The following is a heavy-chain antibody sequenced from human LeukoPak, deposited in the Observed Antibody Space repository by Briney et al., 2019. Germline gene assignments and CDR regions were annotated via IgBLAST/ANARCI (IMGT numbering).Heavy chain of an antibody. Sequence: PSETLSLTCTVSGGSINSYYWSWIRQPPGKGLEWIGYIYYSGSTNYNPSLKSRVTISVDTSKNQFSLKLSSVTAADTAVYYCAREAGRGYYYDSSGFDYWGQGTLVTVSS. V-gene: IGHV4-59*01. CDR2: IYYSGST. D-gene: IGHD3-22*01. CDR1: GGSINSYY. CDR3: AREAGRGYYYDSSGFDY. J-gene: IGHJ4*02.